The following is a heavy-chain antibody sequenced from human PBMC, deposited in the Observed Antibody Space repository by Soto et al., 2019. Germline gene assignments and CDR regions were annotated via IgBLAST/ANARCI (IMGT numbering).Heavy chain of an antibody. CDR2: IYNSGST. V-gene: IGHV4-61*01. J-gene: IGHJ4*02. CDR1: GGSVTSGSYY. D-gene: IGHD6-19*01. CDR3: ARDQGIAVAVFDY. Sequence: QVQLQESGPGLVKPSETLSLTCTVSGGSVTSGSYYWSWIRQPPGKGLEWIGYIYNSGSTNYNPSPKSRVXXSXDXXKTQISLKLTSVTAADTAVYYCARDQGIAVAVFDYWGQGTLVTVSS.